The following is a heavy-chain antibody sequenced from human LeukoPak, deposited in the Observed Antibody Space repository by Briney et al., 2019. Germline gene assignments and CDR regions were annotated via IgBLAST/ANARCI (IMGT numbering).Heavy chain of an antibody. Sequence: GGSLRLSCAASGFTFSNYGMSWVGQAPGKGLEWVSTIGSSGIMTYYADSVKGRFTISSDASKNTLYLQMNSLRAEDTAVYYCAKDSSNSWFDSWGQGTLVTVSS. V-gene: IGHV3-23*01. CDR2: IGSSGIMT. J-gene: IGHJ5*01. CDR1: GFTFSNYG. CDR3: AKDSSNSWFDS. D-gene: IGHD6-13*01.